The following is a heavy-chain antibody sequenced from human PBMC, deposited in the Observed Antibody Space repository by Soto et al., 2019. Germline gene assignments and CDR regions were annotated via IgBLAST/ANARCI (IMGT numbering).Heavy chain of an antibody. CDR3: ARMWGYVPNWFDP. CDR1: GGSFSGYC. V-gene: IGHV4-34*01. Sequence: SETLSLTCAVDGGSFSGYCWSWIRQPPGKGLEWIGEINHSGSTNYNPSLKSRVTISVDTSKNQFSLKLSSVTAADTAVYYCARMWGYVPNWFDPWGQGTLVTVSS. CDR2: INHSGST. J-gene: IGHJ5*02. D-gene: IGHD5-12*01.